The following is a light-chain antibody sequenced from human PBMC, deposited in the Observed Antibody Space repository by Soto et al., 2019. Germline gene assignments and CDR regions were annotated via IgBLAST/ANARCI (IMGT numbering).Light chain of an antibody. Sequence: EIVLTQSAGTLSLSPGERATLSCRASQRVSSTYLAWYQQKPGQAPRLLIYDASNRAPGTPNRFSGSGSGTDFTLTISRLEPEDFAVYYCQQYGGSFSPFGQGTKVEI. CDR2: DAS. V-gene: IGKV3-20*01. CDR1: QRVSSTY. CDR3: QQYGGSFSP. J-gene: IGKJ1*01.